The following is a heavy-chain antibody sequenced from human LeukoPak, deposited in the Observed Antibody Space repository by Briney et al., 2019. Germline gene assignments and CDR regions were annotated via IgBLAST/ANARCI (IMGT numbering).Heavy chain of an antibody. CDR2: ISSSSSYI. D-gene: IGHD5-24*01. CDR1: GFTFSSYS. Sequence: GGSLRLSCAASGFTFSSYSMNWVRQAPGKGLEWVSSISSSSSYIYYADSVKGRLTISRDNAKNSLYLQMNSLRAEDTAVYYCARVGLRRDGYSEFDYWGQGTLVTVSS. V-gene: IGHV3-21*01. J-gene: IGHJ4*02. CDR3: ARVGLRRDGYSEFDY.